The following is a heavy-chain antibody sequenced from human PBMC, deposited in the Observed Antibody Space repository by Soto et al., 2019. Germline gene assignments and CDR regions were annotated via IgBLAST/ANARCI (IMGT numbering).Heavy chain of an antibody. CDR1: GFTFSSYT. CDR3: TTWLTARFDY. Sequence: GGSLRLSCAASGFTFSSYTLNWVSRVGGKGLEWVATSSDRSTDNTHYSDSVRGPFTPSRDYSRNILLLQMDSLRADDTALSYWTTWLTARFDYWGRGTQVTVSS. V-gene: IGHV3-23*01. D-gene: IGHD2-21*02. CDR2: SSDRSTDNT. J-gene: IGHJ4*02.